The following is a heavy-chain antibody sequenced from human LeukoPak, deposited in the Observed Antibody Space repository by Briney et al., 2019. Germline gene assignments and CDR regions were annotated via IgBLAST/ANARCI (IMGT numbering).Heavy chain of an antibody. CDR2: IYYSGST. Sequence: RPSETLSLTCTVSGGSISSYYWKWIRQPPGKGLEWIGYIYYSGSTNYNPSLKSRLTRSVDTSKNQFSLKLSSVTAADTAVYYCAREDRSRSSDPFDYWGQGTLVTVSS. J-gene: IGHJ4*02. CDR1: GGSISSYY. CDR3: AREDRSRSSDPFDY. D-gene: IGHD1-26*01. V-gene: IGHV4-59*01.